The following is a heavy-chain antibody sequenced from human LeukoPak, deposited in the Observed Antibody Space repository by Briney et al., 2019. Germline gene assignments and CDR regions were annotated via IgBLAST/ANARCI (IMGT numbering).Heavy chain of an antibody. V-gene: IGHV4-34*01. D-gene: IGHD4-17*01. CDR1: GGSLSGYY. Sequence: PSETLSLTCAVSGGSLSGYYWSWIRQSPAKGLELMGDIHHDGRTKYKSSFKSRITIFLVSSKNEVSLRLSPVTPADTALYFCARDVVPRDYGDTLNAYDLWGQGTMVTVS. J-gene: IGHJ3*01. CDR3: ARDVVPRDYGDTLNAYDL. CDR2: IHHDGRT.